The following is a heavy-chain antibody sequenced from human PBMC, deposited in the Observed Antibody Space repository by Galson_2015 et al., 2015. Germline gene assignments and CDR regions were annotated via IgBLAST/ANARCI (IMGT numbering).Heavy chain of an antibody. CDR3: AREDYYDSSGYYLVGYFQY. J-gene: IGHJ1*01. Sequence: SVKVSCKASGGTFSSYAISWVRQAPGQGLEWMGGIIPIFGIANYAQKFQGRVTITADKSTSTAYMELSSLRSEDTAVYYCAREDYYDSSGYYLVGYFQYWGQGTLVTVSS. V-gene: IGHV1-69*10. CDR2: IIPIFGIA. D-gene: IGHD3-22*01. CDR1: GGTFSSYA.